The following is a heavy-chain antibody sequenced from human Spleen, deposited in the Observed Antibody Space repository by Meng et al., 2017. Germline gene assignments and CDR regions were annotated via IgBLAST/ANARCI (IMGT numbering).Heavy chain of an antibody. V-gene: IGHV1-18*01. CDR1: GYTSASYG. Sequence: QVQPVQVGAEVKKPGASSCIFCKASGYTSASYGISWFRQAPGQGLEWMGWFVSNADTYPAQKFQGRVTMTRDTHTSTDFMELRSLRFDDTAVYYCARGTPGRSYSDYWGQGTLVTVSS. CDR3: ARGTPGRSYSDY. D-gene: IGHD3-10*01. J-gene: IGHJ4*02. CDR2: FVSNADT.